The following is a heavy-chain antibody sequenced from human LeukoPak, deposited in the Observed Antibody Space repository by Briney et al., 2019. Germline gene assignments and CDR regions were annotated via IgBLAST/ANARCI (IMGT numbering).Heavy chain of an antibody. V-gene: IGHV3-30*18. CDR3: AKADGGYCSGGSCYGQSVNY. CDR2: ISYDGSNK. Sequence: PGKSLRLSCAASGFTFSSYGMHWVRQAPGKGLEWVAVISYDGSNKYYADSVKGRFTISRDNSKNTLYLQMNSLRAEDTAVYYCAKADGGYCSGGSCYGQSVNYWGQGTLVTVSS. J-gene: IGHJ4*02. CDR1: GFTFSSYG. D-gene: IGHD2-15*01.